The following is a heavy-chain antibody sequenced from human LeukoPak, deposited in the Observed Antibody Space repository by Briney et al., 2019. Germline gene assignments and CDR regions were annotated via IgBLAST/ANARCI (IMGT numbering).Heavy chain of an antibody. CDR3: AKYEHQGGHGKREYCSGGSCYYYFDL. V-gene: IGHV3-23*01. D-gene: IGHD2-15*01. J-gene: IGHJ2*01. CDR2: ISGSGHDT. Sequence: GGSLTLSCAASGFTFSSYAMSWVRQAPGKGLEWVSAISGSGHDTYYADSVEGRSTISRDNFKNTLYLQMNSLRAEDTAVYYSAKYEHQGGHGKREYCSGGSCYYYFDLWGRGTLVTVSS. CDR1: GFTFSSYA.